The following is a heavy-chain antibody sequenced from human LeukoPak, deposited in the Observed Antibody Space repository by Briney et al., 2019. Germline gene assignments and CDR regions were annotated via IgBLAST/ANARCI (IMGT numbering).Heavy chain of an antibody. CDR2: INPNSGGT. J-gene: IGHJ3*02. CDR3: ARRVMGIAVAVAFDI. V-gene: IGHV1-2*02. D-gene: IGHD6-19*01. CDR1: GYTFTGYY. Sequence: ASVTVSCKASGYTFTGYYMHWVRQAPGQGPEWMGWINPNSGGTNYAQKFQGRATMTRDTSIRTAYMELSRLRSDDTAVYYCARRVMGIAVAVAFDIWGQGTMVTVSS.